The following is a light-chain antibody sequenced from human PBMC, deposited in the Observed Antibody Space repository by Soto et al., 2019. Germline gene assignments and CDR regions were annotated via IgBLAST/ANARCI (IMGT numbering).Light chain of an antibody. J-gene: IGLJ1*01. Sequence: QPASVSGSPGQSITISCTGTSSDVGGYDYVSWYQLHPGNAPKLMVFEVNNRPSGVSYRFSGSKSGSTASLTISGLRAEDEADYFCSSYSTSTAYLFGTRTKVKVL. CDR2: EVN. V-gene: IGLV2-14*01. CDR1: SSDVGGYDY. CDR3: SSYSTSTAYL.